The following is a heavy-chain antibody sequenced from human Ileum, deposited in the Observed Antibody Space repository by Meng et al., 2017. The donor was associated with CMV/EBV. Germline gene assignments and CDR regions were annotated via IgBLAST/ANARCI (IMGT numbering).Heavy chain of an antibody. CDR1: GGSFSGYY. J-gene: IGHJ5*02. CDR3: ARGLDNYYDLT. CDR2: INHRGDR. Sequence: LTCEIHGGSFSGYYGSWIRQSPGKQLEWIGEINHRGDRDYDPSLNGRVTISVDTSKKLSSLNLSSVTAADTAIYYCARGLDNYYDLTWGQGILVTVSS. D-gene: IGHD3-22*01. V-gene: IGHV4-34*01.